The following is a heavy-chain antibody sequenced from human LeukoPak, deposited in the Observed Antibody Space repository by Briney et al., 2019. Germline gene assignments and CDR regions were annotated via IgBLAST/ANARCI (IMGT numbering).Heavy chain of an antibody. V-gene: IGHV1-2*02. J-gene: IGHJ3*02. D-gene: IGHD3-22*01. CDR2: INPNSGGT. CDR1: GYTFTGYY. Sequence: ASVKVSCKASGYTFTGYYMHWTRQAPGQGLEWMGWINPNSGGTNYAQKFQGRVTMTRDTSISTAYMELSRLRSDDTAVYYCARAFEGYYYDSSGYSPNAFDIWGQGTMVTVSS. CDR3: ARAFEGYYYDSSGYSPNAFDI.